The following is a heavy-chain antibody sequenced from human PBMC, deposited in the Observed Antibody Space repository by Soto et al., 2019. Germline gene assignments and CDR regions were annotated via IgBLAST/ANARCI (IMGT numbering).Heavy chain of an antibody. J-gene: IGHJ3*02. CDR3: ATWHLQEHAYDI. CDR2: LYDLDGT. CDR1: GFTFSSYA. Sequence: PRLSCAASGFTFSSYAMHWVRQAPGKGLEWVSALYDLDGTYYADSVKGRFTTSSDSSRTTVYLQMNSLRPDDTAVYSCATWHLQEHAYDIWGQGTMVTVSS. V-gene: IGHV3-53*01. D-gene: IGHD1-1*01.